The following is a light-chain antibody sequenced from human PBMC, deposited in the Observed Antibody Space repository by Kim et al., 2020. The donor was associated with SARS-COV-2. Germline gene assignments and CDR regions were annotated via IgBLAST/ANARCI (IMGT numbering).Light chain of an antibody. CDR1: RGHSSYA. V-gene: IGLV4-69*01. CDR2: LNSDGSH. Sequence: AAAQLTGTQRRGHSSYAIAWHQQQPEKGPRYLMKLNSDGSHSKGDGIPDRFSGSSSGAERYLTISSLQSEDEADYYCQTWGTGIPVFGGGTQLTVL. CDR3: QTWGTGIPV. J-gene: IGLJ3*02.